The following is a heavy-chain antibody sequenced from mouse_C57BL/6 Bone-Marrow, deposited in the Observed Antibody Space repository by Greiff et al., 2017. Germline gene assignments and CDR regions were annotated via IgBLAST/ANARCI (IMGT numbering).Heavy chain of an antibody. V-gene: IGHV14-3*01. D-gene: IGHD2-1*01. Sequence: VQLKESVAELVRPGASVKLSCTASGFNIKNTYMHWVKQRPEQGLEWIGRIDPANGNTKYAPKFQGKATITADTSSNTAYLQLSSLTSEDTAIYYCAREDLLSLRGFDYWGQGTTLTVSS. J-gene: IGHJ2*01. CDR3: AREDLLSLRGFDY. CDR2: IDPANGNT. CDR1: GFNIKNTY.